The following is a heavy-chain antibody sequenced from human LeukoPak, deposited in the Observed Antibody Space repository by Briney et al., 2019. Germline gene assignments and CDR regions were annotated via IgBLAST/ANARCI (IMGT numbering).Heavy chain of an antibody. J-gene: IGHJ5*02. Sequence: SETLSLTCAVYGGSFSGYYWSSIRQTPGKGLERIGEINHSGRTNNNPSLKSRVTISVDTSKNQFSLRLSSVTAADTAVYYCARGGQKLRYFDWLAAHNWFDPWGQGTLVTVSA. CDR1: GGSFSGYY. CDR2: INHSGRT. CDR3: ARGGQKLRYFDWLAAHNWFDP. V-gene: IGHV4-34*01. D-gene: IGHD3-9*01.